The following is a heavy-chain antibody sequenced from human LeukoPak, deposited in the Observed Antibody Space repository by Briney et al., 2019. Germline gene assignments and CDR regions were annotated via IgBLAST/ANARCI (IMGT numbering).Heavy chain of an antibody. CDR3: ARARTTRGFDY. Sequence: GGSLRLSCAASGFTFNSYGIHWVRQAPGKGLEWVAFIWCDGSNKYYADSEKGRFTISRDNSKNTLYLQMNSLRAEDTAVYYCARARTTRGFDYWGQGTLVTVSS. CDR2: IWCDGSNK. V-gene: IGHV3-33*01. D-gene: IGHD4-17*01. J-gene: IGHJ4*02. CDR1: GFTFNSYG.